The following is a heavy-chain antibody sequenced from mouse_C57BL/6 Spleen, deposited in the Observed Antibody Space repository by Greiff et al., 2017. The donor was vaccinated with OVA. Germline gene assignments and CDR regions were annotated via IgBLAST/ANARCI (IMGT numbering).Heavy chain of an antibody. CDR3: ASAYYGSSDWYFDV. CDR1: GYTFTSYW. V-gene: IGHV1-61*01. CDR2: IYPSDSET. J-gene: IGHJ1*03. D-gene: IGHD1-1*01. Sequence: QVQLQQPGAELVRPGSSVKLSCKASGYTFTSYWMDWVKQRPGQGLEWIGNIYPSDSETHYNQKFKDKATLTVDKSSSTAYMQLSSLTSEDSAVYYCASAYYGSSDWYFDVWGTGTTVTVSS.